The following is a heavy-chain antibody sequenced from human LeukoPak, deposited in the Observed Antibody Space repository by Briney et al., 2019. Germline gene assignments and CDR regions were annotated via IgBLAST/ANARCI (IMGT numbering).Heavy chain of an antibody. J-gene: IGHJ4*02. CDR3: ARGRRAAAIDY. CDR1: GGSISSYY. Sequence: SETLSLTCTVSGGSISSYYWSWIRQPPGKGLEWIGYIYYSGSTNYNPSLKSRVTISVDTSKNQFSLKLSSVTAADTAVYYCARGRRAAAIDYWGQGTLVTVSS. D-gene: IGHD6-13*01. CDR2: IYYSGST. V-gene: IGHV4-59*01.